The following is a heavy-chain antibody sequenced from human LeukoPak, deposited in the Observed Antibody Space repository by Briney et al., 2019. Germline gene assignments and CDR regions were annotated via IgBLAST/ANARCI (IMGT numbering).Heavy chain of an antibody. D-gene: IGHD2-2*01. J-gene: IGHJ6*03. Sequence: ASVKVSCKASGYTFTSYGISWVRQAPGQGLEWMGWISAYNGNTNYAQKLQGRVTMTTDTSTSTAYMELRSLRSDDTAVYYCARERWLGPAAMEYNYYYMDVWGKGTTVTVSS. V-gene: IGHV1-18*01. CDR2: ISAYNGNT. CDR1: GYTFTSYG. CDR3: ARERWLGPAAMEYNYYYMDV.